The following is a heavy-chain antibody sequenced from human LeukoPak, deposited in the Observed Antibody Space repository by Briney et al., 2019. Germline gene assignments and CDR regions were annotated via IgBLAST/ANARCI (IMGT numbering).Heavy chain of an antibody. V-gene: IGHV3-23*01. J-gene: IGHJ5*02. CDR2: ITRSGDSA. CDR3: ANYEGSYNSAKFDP. D-gene: IGHD6-25*01. Sequence: QPGGSLRLSCAASGFTFSSYAMSWVRQAPGKGLEWVSAITRSGDSAYYVDSVKGRFTISRDNSKNTLYLQMNSLRAEDTAVYYCANYEGSYNSAKFDPWGQGTLVTVSS. CDR1: GFTFSSYA.